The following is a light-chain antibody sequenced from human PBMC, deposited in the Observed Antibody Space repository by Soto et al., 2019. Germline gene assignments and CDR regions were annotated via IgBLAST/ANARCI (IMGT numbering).Light chain of an antibody. J-gene: IGLJ2*01. CDR2: LEAGGSY. CDR3: ETWDGNILV. Sequence: QAVVTQSSSASASLGSSVKLTCTLSSGHSSYIIAWHQQQPGKAPRYLMKLEAGGSYNTGSGVPDRFSGSSSGADRYLTISNLQFEDEADYYCETWDGNILVFGGGTKVTVL. V-gene: IGLV4-60*02. CDR1: SGHSSYI.